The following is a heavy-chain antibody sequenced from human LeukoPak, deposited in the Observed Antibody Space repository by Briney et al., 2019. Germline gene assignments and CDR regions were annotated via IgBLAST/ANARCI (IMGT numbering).Heavy chain of an antibody. Sequence: GGSLRLSCAASGFTFSTYAMTWVRQAPGKGLDWVSTVTGNGGSTFYADSVKGRFTISRDNSKNTLFLQVNTLRAEDTAVYYCARDRVAAAGKPSDYWGQGTLVTVSS. V-gene: IGHV3-23*01. J-gene: IGHJ4*02. D-gene: IGHD6-13*01. CDR3: ARDRVAAAGKPSDY. CDR2: VTGNGGST. CDR1: GFTFSTYA.